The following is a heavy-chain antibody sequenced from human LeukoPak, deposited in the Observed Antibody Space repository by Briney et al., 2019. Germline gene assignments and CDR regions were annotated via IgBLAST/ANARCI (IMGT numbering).Heavy chain of an antibody. J-gene: IGHJ4*02. CDR3: ARISGYGDYEDY. D-gene: IGHD4-17*01. CDR1: GYTFTSYG. CDR2: ISAYNGNT. V-gene: IGHV1-18*01. Sequence: ASVEVSCKASGYTFTSYGISWVRQAPGQGLEWMGWISAYNGNTNYAQKLQGRVTMTTDTSTSTAYIELRSLRSDDTAVYYCARISGYGDYEDYWGQGTLVTVSS.